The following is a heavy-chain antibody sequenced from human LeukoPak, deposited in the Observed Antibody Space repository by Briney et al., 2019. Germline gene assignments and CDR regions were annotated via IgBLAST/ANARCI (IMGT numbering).Heavy chain of an antibody. CDR2: IETSGST. V-gene: IGHV4-61*02. Sequence: SQTLSLTRTVSGASISSGGYFWSWIRQPAGKGVEWIGRIETSGSTNYNPSLKSRVTISVATSKNQFSLKLRSVTAAGTAVYYCARALCINGICEWFDPWGQGTLVTVSS. CDR1: GASISSGGYF. J-gene: IGHJ5*02. CDR3: ARALCINGICEWFDP. D-gene: IGHD2-8*01.